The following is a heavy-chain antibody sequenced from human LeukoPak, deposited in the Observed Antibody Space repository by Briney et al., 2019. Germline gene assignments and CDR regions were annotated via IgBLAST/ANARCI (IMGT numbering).Heavy chain of an antibody. J-gene: IGHJ4*02. CDR2: ISGSGGST. CDR3: AKTDYDSSGYYVDYFDY. D-gene: IGHD3-22*01. CDR1: GFTFSSYA. Sequence: GGSLRLSCAASGFTFSSYAMSWVRQAPGKGLEWVSAISGSGGSTYYADSVKGRSTISRDNSKNTLYLQMNSLRAEDTAVYYCAKTDYDSSGYYVDYFDYWGQGTLVTVSS. V-gene: IGHV3-23*01.